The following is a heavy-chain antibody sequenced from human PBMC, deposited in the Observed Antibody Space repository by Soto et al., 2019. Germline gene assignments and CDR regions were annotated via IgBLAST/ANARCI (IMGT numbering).Heavy chain of an antibody. J-gene: IGHJ6*02. CDR2: IWYDGSNK. CDR3: ARDHGSGSYYHYYYYGMDV. V-gene: IGHV3-33*01. D-gene: IGHD3-10*01. CDR1: GXXXSSYG. Sequence: QVQLVESGGGVVQPGRSLRLSXAXSGXXXSSYGMHWVRQAPGKGLEWVAVIWYDGSNKYYADSVKGRFTISRDNSKNTLYLQMNSLRAEDTAVYYCARDHGSGSYYHYYYYGMDVWGQGTTVTVSS.